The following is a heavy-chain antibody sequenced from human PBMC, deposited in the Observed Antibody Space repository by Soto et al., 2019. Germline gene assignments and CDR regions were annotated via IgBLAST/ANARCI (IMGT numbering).Heavy chain of an antibody. Sequence: TGGSLRLSCAASGFTCSDYYMSWIRQAPGKGLEWVSYISSSGSTIYYADSVKGRFTISRDNAKNSLYLQMNSLRAEDTAVYYCARVMSGYSGFGLELPNSYYMDVWGKGTTVTVSS. J-gene: IGHJ6*03. V-gene: IGHV3-11*01. D-gene: IGHD5-12*01. CDR2: ISSSGSTI. CDR3: ARVMSGYSGFGLELPNSYYMDV. CDR1: GFTCSDYY.